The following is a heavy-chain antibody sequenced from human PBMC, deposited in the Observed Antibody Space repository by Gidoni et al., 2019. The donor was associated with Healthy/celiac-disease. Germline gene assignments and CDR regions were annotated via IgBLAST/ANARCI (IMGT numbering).Heavy chain of an antibody. J-gene: IGHJ4*02. CDR2: IYYSGST. Sequence: QLQLQESGPGLVKPSETLSLTCTVSGGSISSSSYYWGWIRQPPGKGLEWIGSIYYSGSTYYNPSLKSRVTISVDTSKNQFSLKLSSVTAADTAVYYCARQRDSSGYSKYYFDYWGQGTLVTVSS. CDR3: ARQRDSSGYSKYYFDY. CDR1: GGSISSSSYY. V-gene: IGHV4-39*01. D-gene: IGHD3-22*01.